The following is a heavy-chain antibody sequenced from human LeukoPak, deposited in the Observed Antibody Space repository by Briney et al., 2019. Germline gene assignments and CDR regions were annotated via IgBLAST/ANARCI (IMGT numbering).Heavy chain of an antibody. CDR3: ARLRRNSDSSGYYYYYDY. CDR2: ISVRSNYI. V-gene: IGHV3-21*01. J-gene: IGHJ4*02. D-gene: IGHD3-22*01. Sequence: PGGSLRLSCVASGYTFSSFSITWVRQAPGKGLEWVSSISVRSNYIYYADSVRGRFSISRDDARNSLYLQMDSLRGDDTAVYYCARLRRNSDSSGYYYYYDYWGQGTLVTVSS. CDR1: GYTFSSFS.